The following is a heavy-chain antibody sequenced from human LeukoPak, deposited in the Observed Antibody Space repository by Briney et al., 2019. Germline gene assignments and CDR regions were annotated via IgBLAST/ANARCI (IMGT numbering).Heavy chain of an antibody. CDR1: GFTFISND. CDR3: AEDRSRATHPFDI. CDR2: ITGSGSST. J-gene: IGHJ3*02. Sequence: PGGSLRLSCAASGFTFISNDMSCVRQAPGKGLEWVSAITGSGSSTYYADSVRGRFTISRDNSKNTLYLQMNSLSAEDTAVYFCAEDRSRATHPFDIWGQGTMVTVSS. V-gene: IGHV3-23*01. D-gene: IGHD6-13*01.